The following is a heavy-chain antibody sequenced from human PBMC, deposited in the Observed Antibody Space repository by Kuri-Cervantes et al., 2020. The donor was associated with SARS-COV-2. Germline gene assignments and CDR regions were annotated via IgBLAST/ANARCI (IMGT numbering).Heavy chain of an antibody. CDR2: ISYDGSNK. V-gene: IGHV3-30-3*01. CDR1: GFTFSSYA. CDR3: ARFEEAGPDDAFDI. D-gene: IGHD6-13*01. J-gene: IGHJ3*02. Sequence: GESLKISCAASGFTFSSYAMHWVRQAPGKGLEWVAVISYDGSNKYYADSVKGRFTISRDNSKNTLYLQMNSLRAEDTAVYYCARFEEAGPDDAFDIWGQGTMVTVSS.